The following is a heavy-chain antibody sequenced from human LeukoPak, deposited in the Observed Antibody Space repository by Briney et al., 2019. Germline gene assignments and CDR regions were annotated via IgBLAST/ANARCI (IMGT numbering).Heavy chain of an antibody. CDR1: GASISSSGYY. V-gene: IGHV4-61*02. D-gene: IGHD5-18*01. CDR3: ASTAAGPIWFDP. CDR2: IYPSGST. Sequence: SQTPSLTCTVSGASISSSGYYWSWIRQPAGKGLEWIGRIYPSGSTKYDPSLKSRVSISLDTSKNQFSLKLTSVTAADTAVYYCASTAAGPIWFDPWGQGTLVTVSS. J-gene: IGHJ5*02.